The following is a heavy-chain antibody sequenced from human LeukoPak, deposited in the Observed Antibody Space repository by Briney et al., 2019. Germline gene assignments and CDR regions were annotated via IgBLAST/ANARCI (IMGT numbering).Heavy chain of an antibody. J-gene: IGHJ4*02. CDR2: INHSGGT. CDR1: GGSFTAYY. CDR3: ARGLHVGETLPYYF. Sequence: PSETLSLTCAVYGGSFTAYYWSWIRQPPGKGLEWIGEINHSGGTNYNPSLKSRVTISVDPSKNQFSVKVSSVTGADTAMYYCARGLHVGETLPYYFWSRGTLVTVSS. V-gene: IGHV4-34*01. D-gene: IGHD3-16*01.